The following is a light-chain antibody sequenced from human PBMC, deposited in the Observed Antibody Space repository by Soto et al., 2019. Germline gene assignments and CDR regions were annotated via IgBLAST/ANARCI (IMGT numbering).Light chain of an antibody. CDR1: SGSVSTSHF. J-gene: IGLJ1*01. Sequence: QAVVTQEPSFSVSPGGTVTVTCGLSSGSVSTSHFPSWFQQTPGQAPRTLIYSTNIRSSGVPARFSGSKSGNTASLTISGLQAADEADYYCSLYTSENTYVFGTGTKVTVL. V-gene: IGLV8-61*01. CDR3: SLYTSENTYV. CDR2: STN.